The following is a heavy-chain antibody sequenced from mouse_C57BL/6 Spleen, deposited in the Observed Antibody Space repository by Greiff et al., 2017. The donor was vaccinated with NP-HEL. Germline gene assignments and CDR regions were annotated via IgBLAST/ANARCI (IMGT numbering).Heavy chain of an antibody. CDR3: ARIPRVDYEGFAY. CDR2: TCWDDDK. Sequence: QVQLKESGPGILQPSQTLSLTCSFSGFSLSTFGMAVVWIRPPPGQGLVWLAHTCWDDDKYYNPALKSRLTISKDTSKNQVFLKIANVDTADTATYYCARIPRVDYEGFAYWGQGTLVTVSA. V-gene: IGHV8-8*01. CDR1: GFSLSTFGMA. D-gene: IGHD1-1*02. J-gene: IGHJ3*01.